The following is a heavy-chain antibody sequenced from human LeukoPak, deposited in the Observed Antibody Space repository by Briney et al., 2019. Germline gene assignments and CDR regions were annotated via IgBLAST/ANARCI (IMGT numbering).Heavy chain of an antibody. CDR2: ISYDGSNK. V-gene: IGHV3-30-3*01. J-gene: IGHJ4*02. CDR1: AFTFSNYT. CDR3: ARIPRTWLRFPYFDY. D-gene: IGHD5-12*01. Sequence: GRSLRLSCAASAFTFSNYTMHWVRQAPGKGLEWVAVISYDGSNKYYADSVKGRFTISRDNSKNTLYLQMNSLRGEDTDVYYCARIPRTWLRFPYFDYWGQGTLVTVSS.